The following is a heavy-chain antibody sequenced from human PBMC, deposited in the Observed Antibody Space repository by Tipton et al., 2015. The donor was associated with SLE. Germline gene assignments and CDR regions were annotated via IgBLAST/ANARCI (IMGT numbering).Heavy chain of an antibody. J-gene: IGHJ4*02. Sequence: GSLRLSCAASGFTFSSYDMSWVRQAPGKGLEWVSVIYSGGSTAYADSVKGRFTISRDNSKNTLYLQMNSLRAEDTAVYYCAKDGGSYQGEFDYWGQGTLVTVSS. D-gene: IGHD1-26*01. V-gene: IGHV3-23*03. CDR1: GFTFSSYD. CDR3: AKDGGSYQGEFDY. CDR2: IYSGGST.